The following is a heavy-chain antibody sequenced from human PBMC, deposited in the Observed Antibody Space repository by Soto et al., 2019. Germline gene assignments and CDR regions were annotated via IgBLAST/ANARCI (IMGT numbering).Heavy chain of an antibody. CDR1: GFTFSSYG. Sequence: TGGSLRLSCAASGFTFSSYGMHWVRQAPGKGLEWVAVISYDGSNKYYADSVKGRFTISRDNSKNTLYLQMNSLRAKDTAVYYCAKGLAPKTALVYYFDYWGQGTLVTVSS. V-gene: IGHV3-30*18. J-gene: IGHJ4*02. D-gene: IGHD6-6*01. CDR3: AKGLAPKTALVYYFDY. CDR2: ISYDGSNK.